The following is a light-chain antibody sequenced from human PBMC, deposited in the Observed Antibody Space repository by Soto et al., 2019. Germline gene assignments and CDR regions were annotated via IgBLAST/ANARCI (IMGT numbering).Light chain of an antibody. CDR3: QKYNAAPLT. CDR1: QGIINN. Sequence: DIQMTQSPSSLSASVGDRVTITCRASQGIINNLAWYQQKPGKVPKLLIYGASTLQSGVPSRFSGSGSGTDFTLTISSLQSEDVATYYCQKYNAAPLTFGGGTKVEIK. V-gene: IGKV1-27*01. J-gene: IGKJ4*01. CDR2: GAS.